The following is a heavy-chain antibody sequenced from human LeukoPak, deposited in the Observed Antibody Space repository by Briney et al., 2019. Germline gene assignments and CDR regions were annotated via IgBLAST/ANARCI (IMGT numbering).Heavy chain of an antibody. J-gene: IGHJ3*02. CDR1: GFTFSSYA. D-gene: IGHD3-22*01. CDR2: ISGSGGST. V-gene: IGHV3-23*01. CDR3: AKGPGDMSSGGDAFDI. Sequence: PGGSVRLSCAASGFTFSSYAMSWVRQAPWKGLEWVSAISGSGGSTYYADSVKGRFTISRDNSKNTLYLQMNSLRAEDTAVYYCAKGPGDMSSGGDAFDIWGQGPMVPVSS.